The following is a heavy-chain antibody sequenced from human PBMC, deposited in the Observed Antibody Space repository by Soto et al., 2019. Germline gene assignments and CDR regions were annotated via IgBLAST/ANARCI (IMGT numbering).Heavy chain of an antibody. V-gene: IGHV4-59*01. CDR1: GGSITSYY. CDR2: IYDTGISGYTPST. Sequence: SETLSLTCTVSGGSITSYYWSWIRRPPGKGLEWIAYIYDTGISGYTPSTSYNPSLKSRVTMSVDTSKSQFSLKLTSVTAADTAVYYCARGEDAFFYYGLDVWGQGITVTVSS. CDR3: ARGEDAFFYYGLDV. J-gene: IGHJ6*02.